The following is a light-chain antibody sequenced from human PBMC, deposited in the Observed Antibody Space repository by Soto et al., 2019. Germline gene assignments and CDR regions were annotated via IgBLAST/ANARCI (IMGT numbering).Light chain of an antibody. J-gene: IGKJ5*01. CDR3: QQYDNLLT. Sequence: EIVMTQSPATLSVSPGERATLSCRASQSVSSNLAWYQQKPGQAPRLLIYGASTRATGIPARFSGSGSGTEFTLTISSLQSEDIATYYCQQYDNLLTFGQGTRLEIK. V-gene: IGKV3-15*01. CDR1: QSVSSN. CDR2: GAS.